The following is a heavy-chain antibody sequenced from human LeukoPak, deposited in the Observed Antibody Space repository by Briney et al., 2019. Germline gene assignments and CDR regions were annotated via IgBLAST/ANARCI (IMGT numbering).Heavy chain of an antibody. J-gene: IGHJ4*02. CDR1: GGSISSGGYY. CDR3: ATRGGYSYGARGY. V-gene: IGHV4-61*02. Sequence: SQTLSLTCTVSGGSISSGGYYWSWIRQPAGKGLEWIGRIYTSGTTNYSPSLKSRVTISVDTSKNQFSLKLNSVTAADTAVYYCATRGGYSYGARGYWGQGTLVTVSS. D-gene: IGHD5-18*01. CDR2: IYTSGTT.